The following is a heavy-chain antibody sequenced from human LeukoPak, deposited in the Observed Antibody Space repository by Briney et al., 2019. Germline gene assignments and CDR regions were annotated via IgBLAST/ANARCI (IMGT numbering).Heavy chain of an antibody. CDR1: GFTFDDYD. J-gene: IGHJ4*02. D-gene: IGHD5-18*01. CDR3: VKVDT. CDR2: ITWDGIST. Sequence: GGSLRLSCAASGFTFDDYDMHWVRHAPGKGLEWVSLITWDGISTSYADSVKGRFTISRDNSKNSLYLQMNSLSAEDRAVYYCVKVDTWGQGTLVTVTS. V-gene: IGHV3-43D*03.